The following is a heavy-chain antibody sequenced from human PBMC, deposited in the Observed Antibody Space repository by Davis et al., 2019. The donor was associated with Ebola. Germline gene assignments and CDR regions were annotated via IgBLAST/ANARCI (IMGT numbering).Heavy chain of an antibody. CDR3: ARDNVWFRELSVYYYGMDV. CDR2: TIPIFGTA. D-gene: IGHD3-10*01. CDR1: GGTFSSYA. V-gene: IGHV1-69*13. Sequence: SVKVSCKASGGTFSSYAISWVRQAPGQGLEWMGGTIPIFGTANYAQKFQGRVTITADESPSTAYMELSSLRSEDTAVYYCARDNVWFRELSVYYYGMDVWGQGTTVTVSS. J-gene: IGHJ6*02.